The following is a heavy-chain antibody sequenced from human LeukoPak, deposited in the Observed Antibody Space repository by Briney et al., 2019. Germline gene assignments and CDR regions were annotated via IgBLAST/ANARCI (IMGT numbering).Heavy chain of an antibody. Sequence: SETLSLPFTVPGGSISSYYWSWIRPPAGQGLEWIGRIYTSGSTNYNPSLKSRVTMSVDTSKNQFSLKLSSVTAADTAVYYCAKVMVGHIVVVTSAFDIWGQGTMVTVSS. CDR3: AKVMVGHIVVVTSAFDI. V-gene: IGHV4-4*07. CDR2: IYTSGST. J-gene: IGHJ3*02. CDR1: GGSISSYY. D-gene: IGHD2-21*02.